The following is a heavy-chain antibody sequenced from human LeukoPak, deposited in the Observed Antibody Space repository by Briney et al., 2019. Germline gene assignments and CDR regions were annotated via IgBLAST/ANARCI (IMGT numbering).Heavy chain of an antibody. CDR3: AKAVGQWLVEFDY. CDR2: ISGSGGST. J-gene: IGHJ4*02. V-gene: IGHV3-23*01. Sequence: GGSLRLSCAPSGFTFSSYAMSWVRQAPGKGLEWVSAISGSGGSTYYADSVKGRFTISRDNSKNTLYLQMNSLRAEDTAVYYCAKAVGQWLVEFDYWGQGTLVTVSS. CDR1: GFTFSSYA. D-gene: IGHD6-19*01.